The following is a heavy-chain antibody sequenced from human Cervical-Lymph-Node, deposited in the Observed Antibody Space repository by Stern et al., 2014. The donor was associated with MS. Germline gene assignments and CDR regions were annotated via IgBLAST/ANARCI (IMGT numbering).Heavy chain of an antibody. V-gene: IGHV3-48*01. CDR3: ARGFLHNSFDL. CDR1: GFVFRRYS. D-gene: IGHD5-24*01. J-gene: IGHJ3*01. CDR2: INSEGDTI. Sequence: EVQLVESGGGLVEPGGSLRLTCVGSGFVFRRYSMDWVRQAPGQGLEWLSFINSEGDTIYYADSVRGRFTISRDDDKSSIFLQMNNVRGEDSAVYYCARGFLHNSFDLWGLGTVVTVSS.